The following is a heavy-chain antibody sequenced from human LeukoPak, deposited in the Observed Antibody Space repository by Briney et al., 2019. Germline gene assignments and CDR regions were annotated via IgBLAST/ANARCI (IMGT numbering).Heavy chain of an antibody. Sequence: GGSLRLSCAASGFTFSSYAMSWVRQAPGKGLEWVANIKQDGSEKYYVDSVKGRFTISRDNAKNSLYLQMNSLRAEDTAVYYCGRAVATTTSLFDYWGQGTLVTVSS. CDR1: GFTFSSYA. D-gene: IGHD5-12*01. V-gene: IGHV3-7*01. CDR2: IKQDGSEK. J-gene: IGHJ4*02. CDR3: GRAVATTTSLFDY.